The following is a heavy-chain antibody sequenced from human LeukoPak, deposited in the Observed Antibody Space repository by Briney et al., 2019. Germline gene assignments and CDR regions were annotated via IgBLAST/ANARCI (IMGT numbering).Heavy chain of an antibody. CDR1: GGSISSSNW. D-gene: IGHD3-16*02. CDR2: IYHSGST. Sequence: SGTLSLTCAVSGGSISSSNWWSWVRQPPGKGLEWIGEIYHSGSTNYNPSLKSRVTISVDKSKNQFSLKLSSVTAADTAVYYCARGAYDYVWGSYRHRWFDPWGQGTLVTVSS. J-gene: IGHJ5*02. V-gene: IGHV4-4*02. CDR3: ARGAYDYVWGSYRHRWFDP.